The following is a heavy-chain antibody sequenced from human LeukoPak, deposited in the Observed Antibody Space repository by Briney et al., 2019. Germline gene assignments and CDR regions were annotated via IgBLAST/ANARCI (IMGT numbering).Heavy chain of an antibody. D-gene: IGHD2-2*01. Sequence: ASVKVSCKASGYTFTSYGISWVRQAPGQGLEWMGWISAYNGNTNYAQKLQGRVTMTEDTSTDTAYMELSSLRSEDTAVYYCATAGAVVVPAAEYYFDYWGQGTLVTVSS. J-gene: IGHJ4*02. CDR2: ISAYNGNT. V-gene: IGHV1-18*01. CDR1: GYTFTSYG. CDR3: ATAGAVVVPAAEYYFDY.